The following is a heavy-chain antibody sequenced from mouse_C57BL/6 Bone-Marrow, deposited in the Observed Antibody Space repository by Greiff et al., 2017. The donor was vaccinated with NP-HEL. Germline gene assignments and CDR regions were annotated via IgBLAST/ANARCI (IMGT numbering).Heavy chain of an antibody. CDR1: GFTFSNYW. J-gene: IGHJ3*01. CDR2: IRLKSDNYAT. Sequence: EVQVVESGGGLVQPGGSMKLSCVASGFTFSNYWMNWVRQSPEKGLEWVAQIRLKSDNYATHYAESVKGRFTISRDDSKSSVYLQMNNLRAEDTGIYYCTSFWFAYWGQGTLVTVSA. V-gene: IGHV6-3*01. CDR3: TSFWFAY.